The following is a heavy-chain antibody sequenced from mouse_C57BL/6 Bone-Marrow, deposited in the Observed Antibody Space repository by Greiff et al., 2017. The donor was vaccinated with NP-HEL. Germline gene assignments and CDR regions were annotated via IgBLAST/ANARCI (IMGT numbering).Heavy chain of an antibody. CDR3: ARSGYFDY. V-gene: IGHV5-6*01. J-gene: IGHJ2*01. CDR1: GFTFSSYG. CDR2: ISSGGSYT. Sequence: EVKLMESGGDLVKPGGSLKLSCAASGFTFSSYGMSWVRQTPDKRLEWVATISSGGSYTYYPDSVKGRFTISRDNAKNTLYLQMSSLKSEDTAMYYCARSGYFDYWGQGTTLTVSS.